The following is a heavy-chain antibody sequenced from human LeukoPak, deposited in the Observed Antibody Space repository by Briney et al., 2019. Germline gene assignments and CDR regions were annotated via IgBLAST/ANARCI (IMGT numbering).Heavy chain of an antibody. CDR2: IYYSGST. CDR1: GGSISSYY. J-gene: IGHJ4*02. CDR3: ARGGSSSWYYFDY. V-gene: IGHV4-59*01. D-gene: IGHD6-13*01. Sequence: SETLSLTCTVSGGSISSYYWSWIRQPPGKGLEWIGCIYYSGSTNYNPSLKSRVTISVDTSKNQFSLKLSSVTAADTAVYYCARGGSSSWYYFDYWGQGTLVTVSS.